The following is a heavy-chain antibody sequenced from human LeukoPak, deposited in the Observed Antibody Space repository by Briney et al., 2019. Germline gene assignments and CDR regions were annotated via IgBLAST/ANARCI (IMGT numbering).Heavy chain of an antibody. CDR1: GFSFSDYY. J-gene: IGHJ4*02. V-gene: IGHV3-11*01. CDR2: ISSRGTTI. D-gene: IGHD3-10*01. CDR3: ARVYYGSGSPRHFDY. Sequence: GGSLRLSCAASGFSFSDYYVSWIRQAPGKGLECVSYISSRGTTIYYADSVKGRFTISRDNAKNSLYLQISSLRAEDTAVYYCARVYYGSGSPRHFDYWGQGTLVTVSS.